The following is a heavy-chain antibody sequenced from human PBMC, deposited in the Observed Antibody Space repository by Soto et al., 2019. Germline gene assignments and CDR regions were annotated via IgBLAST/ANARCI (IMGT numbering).Heavy chain of an antibody. J-gene: IGHJ1*01. V-gene: IGHV3-74*01. Sequence: EVHLVESGGGLVQPGGSLRLSCAASGFTFSSYWMHWVRQAPGKGLVWVSSISTDASSTSYADPVKGRFTISRDNAKNTLYQQMNSVRAEDTAVYYCARLPNKSPQNWGQGTLVIVSP. CDR2: ISTDASST. CDR1: GFTFSSYW. CDR3: ARLPNKSPQN.